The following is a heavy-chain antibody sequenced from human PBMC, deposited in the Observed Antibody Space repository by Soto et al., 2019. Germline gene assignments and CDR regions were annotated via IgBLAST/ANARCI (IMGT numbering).Heavy chain of an antibody. CDR1: GGSISSGYYY. V-gene: IGHV4-61*01. CDR2: LYYSGTT. CDR3: ASSDGYSYGYYDY. Sequence: SETLSLTCTVSGGSISSGYYYWSWLRQPPGKGLEWIGYLYYSGTTNYNPSLKSRVTISVDRSKNQFSLKLSSVTAADTAVYYCASSDGYSYGYYDYWGQGTLVTVSS. D-gene: IGHD5-18*01. J-gene: IGHJ4*02.